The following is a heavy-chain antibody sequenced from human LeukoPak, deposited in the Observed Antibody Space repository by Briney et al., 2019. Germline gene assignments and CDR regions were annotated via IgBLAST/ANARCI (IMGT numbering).Heavy chain of an antibody. CDR2: INTSGGST. D-gene: IGHD2-2*01. J-gene: IGHJ4*02. CDR1: GYTFTNYY. Sequence: GASVTVSFKASGYTFTNYYMHWVRQAPGQGREWMGIINTSGGSTSYAQKFQGRVTMTRDTSTSTVYMDLSSLRSEDTAVYYCARDVGVCSSTICYAGPIDYWGQGTLVTVSS. CDR3: ARDVGVCSSTICYAGPIDY. V-gene: IGHV1-46*01.